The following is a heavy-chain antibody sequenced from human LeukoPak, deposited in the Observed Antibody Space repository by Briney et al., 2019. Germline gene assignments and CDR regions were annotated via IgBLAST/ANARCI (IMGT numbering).Heavy chain of an antibody. D-gene: IGHD6-13*01. J-gene: IGHJ4*02. Sequence: GGSLRLSWAASGLTFSNYAVTWVRQTPGKGLELVSSISSDGVTTSYADSVKGRFTISRDNSRNTLYLQMNSLRAEDTAIYYCAKYLRAARRIFDYWGQGTLVTVSS. V-gene: IGHV3-23*01. CDR3: AKYLRAARRIFDY. CDR1: GLTFSNYA. CDR2: ISSDGVTT.